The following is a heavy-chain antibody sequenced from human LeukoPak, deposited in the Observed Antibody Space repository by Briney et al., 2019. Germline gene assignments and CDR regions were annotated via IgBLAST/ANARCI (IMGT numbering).Heavy chain of an antibody. CDR2: ISYSGT. CDR3: ARVATIFGVVPDWFDP. V-gene: IGHV4-61*05. J-gene: IGHJ5*02. Sequence: PSETLSLTCAVSGVSINVSITRHYWGWIRQSPGKGLEWIGRISYSGTNYNPSLKSRVTMSLDTSKNQFSLKLNSVAAADAAVYYCARVATIFGVVPDWFDPWGQGTLVTVSS. CDR1: GVSINVSITRHY. D-gene: IGHD3-3*01.